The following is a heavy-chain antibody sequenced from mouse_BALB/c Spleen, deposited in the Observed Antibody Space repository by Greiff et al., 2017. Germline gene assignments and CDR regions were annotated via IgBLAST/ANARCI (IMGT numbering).Heavy chain of an antibody. D-gene: IGHD1-2*01. Sequence: EVQGVESGGGLVQPGGSRKLSCAASGFTFSSFGMHWVRQAPEKGLEWVAYISSGSSTIYYADTVKGRFTISRDNPKNTMFLQMTSLRSEDTAMYYCARDYGNGYAMDYWGQGTTVTVSS. CDR3: ARDYGNGYAMDY. J-gene: IGHJ4*01. V-gene: IGHV5-17*02. CDR2: ISSGSSTI. CDR1: GFTFSSFG.